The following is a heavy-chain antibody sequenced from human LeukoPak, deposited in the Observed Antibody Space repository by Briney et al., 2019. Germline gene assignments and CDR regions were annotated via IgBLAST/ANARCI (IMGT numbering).Heavy chain of an antibody. CDR3: AKYSYNYGASDY. D-gene: IGHD5-18*01. CDR2: IIGSGGST. CDR1: GFTFSSYA. J-gene: IGHJ4*02. Sequence: GGSLRLSCAASGFTFSSYAMSWVRQAPGEGLGCVSAIIGSGGSTYYADSVKGRFTISRDNSKNTLYLQMNSLRAEDTAVYYCAKYSYNYGASDYWGQGTLVTVSS. V-gene: IGHV3-23*01.